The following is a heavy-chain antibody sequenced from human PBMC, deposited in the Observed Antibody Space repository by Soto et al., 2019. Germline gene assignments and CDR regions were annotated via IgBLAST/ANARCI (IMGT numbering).Heavy chain of an antibody. J-gene: IGHJ4*02. CDR1: GFTFSSYA. CDR2: ISYDGSNK. Sequence: QVQLVESGGGVVQPGRSLRLSCAASGFTFSSYAMHWVRQAPGKGLEWVAVISYDGSNKYYADSVKGRFTISRDNSKNPLYLHMNSLRAEDTAVYYCAREPFLAFVAAYYFDYWGQGTLVTVSS. CDR3: AREPFLAFVAAYYFDY. D-gene: IGHD6-19*01. V-gene: IGHV3-30-3*01.